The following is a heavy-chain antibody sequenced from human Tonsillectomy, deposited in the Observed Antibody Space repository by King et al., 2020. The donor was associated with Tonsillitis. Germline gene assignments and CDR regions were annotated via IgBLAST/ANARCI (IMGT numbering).Heavy chain of an antibody. CDR1: GYIFTSFG. V-gene: IGHV1-18*01. J-gene: IGHJ6*03. D-gene: IGHD2-2*02. CDR3: ARSPALVVRPAAIASREYYYYYRDV. Sequence: VQLVQSGAEVKKPGASVKVSCRATGYIFTSFGISWVRQAPGQGLEWMGWISAYNDNTNHAQKLQGRVTMTTDTSTSTAYMELRSLRSDDTAVYYCARSPALVVRPAAIASREYYYYYRDVWGQGTTVTVSS. CDR2: ISAYNDNT.